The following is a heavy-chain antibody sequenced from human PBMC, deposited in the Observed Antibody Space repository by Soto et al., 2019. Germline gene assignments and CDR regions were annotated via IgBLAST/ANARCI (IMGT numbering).Heavy chain of an antibody. V-gene: IGHV1-18*01. CDR3: ARERPRQNYYYYYMDV. CDR1: XXXXTSYX. CDR2: ISAYNGNT. Sequence: QVQLVQSGXXXKKPXAXVKVSCKASXXXXTSYXXXXVRQAPGQGLEWMGWISAYNGNTNYAQKLQGRVTMTTDTSTSTAYMELRSLRSDDTAVYYCARERPRQNYYYYYMDVWGKGTTVTVSS. J-gene: IGHJ6*03.